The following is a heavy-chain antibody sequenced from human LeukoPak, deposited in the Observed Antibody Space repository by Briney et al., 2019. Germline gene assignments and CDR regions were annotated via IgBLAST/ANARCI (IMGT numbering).Heavy chain of an antibody. D-gene: IGHD2-21*01. CDR1: GFSFSSYG. CDR2: ISGSGGST. J-gene: IGHJ4*02. V-gene: IGHV3-23*01. Sequence: GGSLRLSCAASGFSFSSYGMSWVRQAPGKGLEWVSAISGSGGSTYHADSVKGRFTISRDNSKNTVYLQMNSLRAEDTAVYYCAKGVRVFHYWGQGTLVTVSS. CDR3: AKGVRVFHY.